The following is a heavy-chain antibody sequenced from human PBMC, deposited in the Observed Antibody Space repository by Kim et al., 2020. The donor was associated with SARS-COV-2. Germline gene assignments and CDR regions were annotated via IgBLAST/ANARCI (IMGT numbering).Heavy chain of an antibody. CDR2: IYYSGST. CDR1: GGSISSSSYY. J-gene: IGHJ4*02. V-gene: IGHV4-39*01. Sequence: SETLSLTCTVSGGSISSSSYYWGWIRQPPGKGLEWIGSIYYSGSTYYNPSLKSRVTISVDTSKNQFSLKLSSVTAADTAVYYCARLSPILWFGAVYWGQGTLVTVSS. CDR3: ARLSPILWFGAVY. D-gene: IGHD3-10*01.